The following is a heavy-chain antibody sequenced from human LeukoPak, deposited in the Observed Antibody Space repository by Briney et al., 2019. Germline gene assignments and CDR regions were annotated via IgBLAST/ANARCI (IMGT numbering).Heavy chain of an antibody. J-gene: IGHJ4*02. CDR2: VSAYNGDT. CDR3: ARDCSTSCCPPFNY. Sequence: SVKVSCKAPGYTFTSYGISWVRQAPGQGLDWMGWVSAYNGDTNYAQRFQGRVTMTTDASTSTAYMELRSLRSDDTAVYYCARDCSTSCCPPFNYWGQGTLVTVSS. V-gene: IGHV1-18*04. D-gene: IGHD2-2*01. CDR1: GYTFTSYG.